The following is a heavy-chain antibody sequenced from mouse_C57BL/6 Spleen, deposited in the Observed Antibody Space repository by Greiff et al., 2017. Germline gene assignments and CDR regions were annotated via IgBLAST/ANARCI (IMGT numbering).Heavy chain of an antibody. J-gene: IGHJ4*01. CDR1: GYTFTGYW. Sequence: VKLVESGAELMKPGASVKLSCKATGYTFTGYWIEWVKQRPGHGLEWIGEILPGSGSTNYNEKFKGKATFTADTSSNTAYMQLSSLTTEDSAIYYCARGQDYYGSSYDYAMDYWGPGTSVTVSS. CDR2: ILPGSGST. CDR3: ARGQDYYGSSYDYAMDY. V-gene: IGHV1-9*01. D-gene: IGHD1-1*01.